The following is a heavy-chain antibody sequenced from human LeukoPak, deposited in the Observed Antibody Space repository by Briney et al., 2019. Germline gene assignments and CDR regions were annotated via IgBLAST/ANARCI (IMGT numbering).Heavy chain of an antibody. CDR3: ARSRNILNWFDS. V-gene: IGHV4-39*01. CDR2: VYYSGNT. Sequence: SETLSLTCTVSGGSISSSSDYWGWIRQPPGKGLEWIGSVYYSGNTYKNPSLKSRVTVSIDTSKNQFSLKLSSVTAADTSEYFCARSRNILNWFDSWGQGTLVTVSS. CDR1: GGSISSSSDY. D-gene: IGHD2/OR15-2a*01. J-gene: IGHJ5*01.